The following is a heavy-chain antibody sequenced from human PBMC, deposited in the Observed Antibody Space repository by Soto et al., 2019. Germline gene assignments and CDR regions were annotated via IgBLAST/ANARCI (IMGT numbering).Heavy chain of an antibody. CDR1: GFSFSKYK. J-gene: IGHJ5*02. V-gene: IGHV3-21*01. D-gene: IGHD3-9*01. CDR2: ITGDSSYT. CDR3: SRDFIYDILTEGFDP. Sequence: PGGSLRHSCSSSGFSFSKYKLNLVRQAPGKGLEWVSSITGDSSYTYYADSVKGRFTISRDNANNSLYLEMNSLGAEDTAMYYCSRDFIYDILTEGFDPWGPGP.